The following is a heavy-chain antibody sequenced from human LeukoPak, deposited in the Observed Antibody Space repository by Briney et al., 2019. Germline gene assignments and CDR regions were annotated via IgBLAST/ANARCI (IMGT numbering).Heavy chain of an antibody. J-gene: IGHJ3*02. Sequence: ASVKVSCKVSGYTLTELSMHWVRQAPGKGLEWMGGFDPEDGETIYAQKFQGRVTMTEDTSTDTAYMELSSLRSEDTAVYYCATIMGFLNYYDSSALDIWGQGTMVTVSS. CDR2: FDPEDGET. D-gene: IGHD3-22*01. CDR3: ATIMGFLNYYDSSALDI. V-gene: IGHV1-24*01. CDR1: GYTLTELS.